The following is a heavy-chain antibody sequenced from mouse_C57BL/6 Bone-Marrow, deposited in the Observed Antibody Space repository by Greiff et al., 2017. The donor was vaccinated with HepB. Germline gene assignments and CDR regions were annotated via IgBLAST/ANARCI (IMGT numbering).Heavy chain of an antibody. J-gene: IGHJ4*01. V-gene: IGHV1-18*01. D-gene: IGHD2-14*01. Sequence: EVKLQESGPELVKPGASVKIPCKASGYTFPDYNMDWVKQSHGKSLEWIGDINPNNGGTIYNQKFKGKATLTVDKSSSTAYMELRSLTSEDTAVYYCARRLVRRTGDLLMDYWGQGTSVTVSS. CDR3: ARRLVRRTGDLLMDY. CDR2: INPNNGGT. CDR1: GYTFPDYN.